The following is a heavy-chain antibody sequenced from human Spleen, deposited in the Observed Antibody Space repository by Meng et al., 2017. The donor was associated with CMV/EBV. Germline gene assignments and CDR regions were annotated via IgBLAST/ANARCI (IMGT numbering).Heavy chain of an antibody. CDR1: GYTFTSYY. Sequence: ASVKVSCKAFGYTFTSYYMHWVRQAPGQGLEWIGIINPRSGSTSPAQKLQGRITMSRDTSTNTVYMELSSLRSEDTAVYYCARSRDYHSYGMDVWGQGTTVTVSS. CDR3: ARSRDYHSYGMDV. CDR2: INPRSGST. V-gene: IGHV1-46*04. J-gene: IGHJ6*02.